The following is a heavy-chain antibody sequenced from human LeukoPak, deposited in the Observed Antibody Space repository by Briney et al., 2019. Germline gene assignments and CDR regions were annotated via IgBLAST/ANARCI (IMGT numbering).Heavy chain of an antibody. D-gene: IGHD2-21*02. V-gene: IGHV4-34*01. CDR3: ARTYCGGDCRGYYYSYYMDV. CDR1: GGSFSGYY. Sequence: SETLSLTCAVYGGSFSGYYWSWIRQPPGKGLEWIGEINHSGSANYDPSLKSRVTISVDNSKNQFSLKLSSVTAADTAVYYCARTYCGGDCRGYYYSYYMDVWGKGTTVTISS. J-gene: IGHJ6*03. CDR2: INHSGSA.